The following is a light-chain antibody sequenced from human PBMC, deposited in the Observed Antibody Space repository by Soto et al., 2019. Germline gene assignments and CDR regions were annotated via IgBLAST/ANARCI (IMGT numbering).Light chain of an antibody. V-gene: IGLV2-14*01. CDR1: SSDVGAYDY. J-gene: IGLJ1*01. CDR3: SLYTSSDTPDV. Sequence: QSALTQPASVSGSPGQSITISCTGTSSDVGAYDYVSWYQQHPDKAPKLIIYVVSNRPSGVSNRFSGSKSGNTASLTISGLQAEDEADYYCSLYTSSDTPDVFGTGTKLTVL. CDR2: VVS.